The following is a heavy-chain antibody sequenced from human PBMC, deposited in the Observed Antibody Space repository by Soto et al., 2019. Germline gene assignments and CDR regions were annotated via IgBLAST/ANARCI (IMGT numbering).Heavy chain of an antibody. D-gene: IGHD6-19*01. Sequence: PGGSLRLSCAASGFTVSSNYMSWVRQAPGKGLEWVSVIYSGGSTYYADSVKGRFTIFRDNSKNTLYLQMNSLRAEDTAVYYCARGYSSGPGPYYFDYWGQGTLVTVSS. CDR2: IYSGGST. CDR1: GFTVSSNY. V-gene: IGHV3-53*01. CDR3: ARGYSSGPGPYYFDY. J-gene: IGHJ4*02.